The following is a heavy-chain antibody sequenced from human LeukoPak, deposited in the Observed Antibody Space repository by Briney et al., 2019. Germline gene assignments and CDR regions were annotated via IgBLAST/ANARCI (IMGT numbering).Heavy chain of an antibody. CDR2: ISYDGSNK. Sequence: PGRSLRLSCAASGFTFSSYAMHWVRQAPGKGLEWVAVISYDGSNKYYADSVKGRFTISRDNSKSTLYLQMNSLRAEDTAVYYCARDAFGDSSGYWTNWGQGTLVTVSS. J-gene: IGHJ4*02. V-gene: IGHV3-30-3*01. D-gene: IGHD3-22*01. CDR1: GFTFSSYA. CDR3: ARDAFGDSSGYWTN.